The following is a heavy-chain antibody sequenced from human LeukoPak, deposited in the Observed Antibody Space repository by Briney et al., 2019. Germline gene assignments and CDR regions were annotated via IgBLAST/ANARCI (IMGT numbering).Heavy chain of an antibody. CDR1: GYTFTSYG. CDR2: ISAYNGNA. Sequence: ASVKISCKASGYTFTSYGISWVRQAPGQGLEWMGRISAYNGNANYAQKLQGRVTMTTDTSTSTAYMELRSLRSDDTAVYYCARDYDFWSGYYILPFGYWGQGTLVTVSS. J-gene: IGHJ4*02. CDR3: ARDYDFWSGYYILPFGY. V-gene: IGHV1-18*01. D-gene: IGHD3-3*01.